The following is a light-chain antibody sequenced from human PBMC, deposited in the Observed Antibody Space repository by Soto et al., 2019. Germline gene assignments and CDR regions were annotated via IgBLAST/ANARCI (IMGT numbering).Light chain of an antibody. CDR1: SSNIGNNY. Sequence: QAVVTQPPSVSAAPGQKVTIFCSGRSSNIGNNYVSWYQQLPGTAPRLLIYDNNKRPSGIPDRFSGSKSGTSATLGITGLQTGDEADYYCGTWDSSLSAGVFGGGTKLTVL. J-gene: IGLJ2*01. CDR2: DNN. V-gene: IGLV1-51*01. CDR3: GTWDSSLSAGV.